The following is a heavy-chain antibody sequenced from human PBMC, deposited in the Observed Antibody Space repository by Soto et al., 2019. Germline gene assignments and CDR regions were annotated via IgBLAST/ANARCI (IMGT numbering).Heavy chain of an antibody. CDR1: GYTFTGYY. Sequence: ASVKVSCKASGYTFTGYYMHWVREAPGQGIEWMGWINPNSGGTNYAQKFQCRVTMTRDTSISTAYMELSRLRSDDTAVYYCATGPYGGSGSYYPVGFWAQGTLVSV. D-gene: IGHD3-10*01. CDR2: INPNSGGT. V-gene: IGHV1-2*02. CDR3: ATGPYGGSGSYYPVGF. J-gene: IGHJ4*02.